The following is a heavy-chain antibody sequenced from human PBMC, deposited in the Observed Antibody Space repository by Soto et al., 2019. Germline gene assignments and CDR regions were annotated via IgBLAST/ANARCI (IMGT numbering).Heavy chain of an antibody. CDR2: IIPIFGIP. D-gene: IGHD2-2*01. V-gene: IGHV1-69*08. Sequence: QVQLVQSGAEVKKPGSSVKVSCKASGGTFSRYSITWVRQAPGHGLEWIGRIIPIFGIPTYAQKFQGRVTITADEATSAAYMELSSLRSENTAVYYCAREDRDRETGLVPAAIDGMDVWGHGTTVTGSS. CDR3: AREDRDRETGLVPAAIDGMDV. J-gene: IGHJ6*02. CDR1: GGTFSRYS.